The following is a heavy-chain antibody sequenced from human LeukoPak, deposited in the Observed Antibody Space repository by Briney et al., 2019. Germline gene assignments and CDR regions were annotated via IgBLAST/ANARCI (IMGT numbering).Heavy chain of an antibody. CDR1: GGSISSGSYY. D-gene: IGHD2-15*01. V-gene: IGHV4-61*02. Sequence: SETLSLTCTVSGGSISSGSYYWSWIRQPAGKGLEWIGRIYTSGSTNYNPSLKSRVTISVDTSKNQFSLKLSSVTAADTAVYYCARRIIVVVAATPVWFDPWGQGTLVTVSS. CDR3: ARRIIVVVAATPVWFDP. J-gene: IGHJ5*02. CDR2: IYTSGST.